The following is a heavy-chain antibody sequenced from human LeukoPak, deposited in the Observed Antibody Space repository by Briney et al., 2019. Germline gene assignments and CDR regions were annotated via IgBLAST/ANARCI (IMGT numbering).Heavy chain of an antibody. D-gene: IGHD3-3*01. CDR1: GGSINSNNYF. CDR2: VYYSGSA. V-gene: IGHV4-39*07. Sequence: TSETLSLTCTVSGGSINSNNYFWGWIRQPPGKGLEWIGSVYYSGSAYYNPSLKSRVTISVDRSKSQFSLKLSSVTAADTAVYYCARGEYYDFWSALHMPNWGQGTLVTVSS. J-gene: IGHJ4*02. CDR3: ARGEYYDFWSALHMPN.